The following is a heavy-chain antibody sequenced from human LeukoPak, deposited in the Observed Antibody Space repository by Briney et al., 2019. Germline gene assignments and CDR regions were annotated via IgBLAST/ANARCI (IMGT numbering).Heavy chain of an antibody. Sequence: PGGSLILTCAASGFMFCAYALHWVRQAPGKGLEWVAVISYDGSNKYYVDSVKGRITISRDKSKNTVYLQMNSLRVEDTAVYYCARDAGTDGTYFDYWGQGTLVTVSS. J-gene: IGHJ4*02. V-gene: IGHV3-30*04. CDR3: ARDAGTDGTYFDY. D-gene: IGHD1-1*01. CDR2: ISYDGSNK. CDR1: GFMFCAYA.